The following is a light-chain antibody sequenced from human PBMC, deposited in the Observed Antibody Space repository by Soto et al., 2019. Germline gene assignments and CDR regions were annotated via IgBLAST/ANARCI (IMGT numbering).Light chain of an antibody. Sequence: EIVMTQSPATLSVSPGERATLSCRASQSVSSNLAWYQQKPDKAPRLLIYGASTMATGIPARFSGSGSGTEFTLTISSLQSEDCAVYYCQEYNNWPWTFGQGTKVEIK. V-gene: IGKV3-15*01. J-gene: IGKJ1*01. CDR3: QEYNNWPWT. CDR2: GAS. CDR1: QSVSSN.